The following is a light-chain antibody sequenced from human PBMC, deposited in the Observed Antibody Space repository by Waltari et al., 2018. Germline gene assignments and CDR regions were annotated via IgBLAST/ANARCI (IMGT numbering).Light chain of an antibody. J-gene: IGKJ5*01. CDR1: ESVNSNF. CDR2: GAS. Sequence: EIVLTQSAGTLRWSVGDRATLACRASESVNSNFLAWYQHRPGQSPRLLIYGASTRAAGIPDRFRGSGSGTDFTLTITRLEPEDSAVYYCQQYGGPLITFGQGTRLEIK. CDR3: QQYGGPLIT. V-gene: IGKV3-20*01.